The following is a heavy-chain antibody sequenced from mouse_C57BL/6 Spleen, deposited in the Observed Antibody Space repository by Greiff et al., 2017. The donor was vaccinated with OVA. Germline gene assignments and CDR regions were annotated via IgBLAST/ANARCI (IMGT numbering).Heavy chain of an antibody. V-gene: IGHV3-6*01. D-gene: IGHD2-4*01. CDR2: ISYDGSN. J-gene: IGHJ4*01. Sequence: EVKLMESGPGLVKPSQSLSLTCSVTGYSITSGYYWNWIRQFPGNKLEWMGYISYDGSNNYNPSLKNRISITRDTSKNQFVLKLNSVTTEDTATYDCARGEDDDDEEGYYAMDYWGQGTSVTVSA. CDR1: GYSITSGYY. CDR3: ARGEDDDDEEGYYAMDY.